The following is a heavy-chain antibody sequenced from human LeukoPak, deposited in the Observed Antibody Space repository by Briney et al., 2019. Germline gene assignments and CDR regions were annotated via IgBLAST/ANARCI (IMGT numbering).Heavy chain of an antibody. CDR3: ARDGSAAGAPNAFDI. CDR1: GYTFTGYY. D-gene: IGHD6-13*01. CDR2: ISPKSGGT. J-gene: IGHJ3*02. V-gene: IGHV1-2*02. Sequence: GPSVKVSCKASGYTFTGYYMHWVRQAPGQGLEWMGWISPKSGGTNYAQRFQGRVTMTRDTSISTVYMELSRLRSDDTAVYYCARDGSAAGAPNAFDIWGQGTMVTVSS.